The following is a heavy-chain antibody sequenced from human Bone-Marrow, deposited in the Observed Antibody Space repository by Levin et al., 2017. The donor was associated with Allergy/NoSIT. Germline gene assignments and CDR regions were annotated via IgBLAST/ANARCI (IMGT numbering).Heavy chain of an antibody. CDR1: GFTFSSYA. CDR2: ISYLGTIT. Sequence: QPGGSLRLSCAASGFTFSSYAMHWVRQTPDKGLEWLAVISYLGTITYFADSVRGRFTISRDNSKNTLYLQVNSLRDEDTAVYYCVRDQLRFSGSNYDVGRLDYWGQGSLVTVSS. D-gene: IGHD5-12*01. V-gene: IGHV3-30-3*01. J-gene: IGHJ4*02. CDR3: VRDQLRFSGSNYDVGRLDY.